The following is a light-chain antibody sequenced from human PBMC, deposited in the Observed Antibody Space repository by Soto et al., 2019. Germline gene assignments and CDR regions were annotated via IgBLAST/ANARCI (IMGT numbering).Light chain of an antibody. CDR3: QQYHFFWT. Sequence: DIQMTQSPSTLSASVGDRVTVTCRASRSISTWLAWYQQKPGNAPKLLLHHASILESGVPSRFSGGGSGTEFTLTFSSRQPDDFATYYCQQYHFFWTFGQGTKVEIK. CDR1: RSISTW. CDR2: HAS. J-gene: IGKJ1*01. V-gene: IGKV1-5*01.